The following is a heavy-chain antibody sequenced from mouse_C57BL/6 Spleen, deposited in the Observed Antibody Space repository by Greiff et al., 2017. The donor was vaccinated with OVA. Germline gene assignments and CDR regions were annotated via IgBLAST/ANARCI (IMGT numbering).Heavy chain of an antibody. CDR3: TRDPVYSNYRYYAMDY. J-gene: IGHJ4*01. CDR1: GFTFSSYA. V-gene: IGHV5-9-1*02. D-gene: IGHD2-5*01. CDR2: ISSGGDYI. Sequence: EVKVEESGEGLVKPGGSLKLSCAASGFTFSSYAMSWVRQTPEKRLEWVAYISSGGDYIYYADTVKGRFTISRDNARNTLYLQMSSLKSEDSAMYYCTRDPVYSNYRYYAMDYWGQGTSVTVSS.